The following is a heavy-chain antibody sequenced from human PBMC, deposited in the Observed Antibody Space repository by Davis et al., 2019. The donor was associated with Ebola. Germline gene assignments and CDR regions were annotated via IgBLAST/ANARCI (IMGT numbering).Heavy chain of an antibody. CDR1: GGTFSNYA. Sequence: SVKVSCKASGGTFSNYAINWVRQAPGQGLEWMGGIIPIFGTINFARKFQGRVTITADASTSTVYMELSSLRSEDTAVYYCARGGAGRAMYYHYYMDVWGRGTPVTVS. D-gene: IGHD6-6*01. CDR3: ARGGAGRAMYYHYYMDV. CDR2: IIPIFGTI. V-gene: IGHV1-69*13. J-gene: IGHJ6*03.